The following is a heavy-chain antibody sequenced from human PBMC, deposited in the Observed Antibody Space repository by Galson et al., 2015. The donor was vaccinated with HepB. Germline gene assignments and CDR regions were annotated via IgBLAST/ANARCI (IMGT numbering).Heavy chain of an antibody. D-gene: IGHD3-10*01. Sequence: SVKVSCKASGYTFTSYAMNWVRQAPGQRLEWMGWINAGNGNTKYSQKFQGRVTITRDTSASTAYMELSSLRSEDTAVYYCARRITMVRGVTLYYYYGMDVWGQGTTVTVSS. CDR2: INAGNGNT. J-gene: IGHJ6*02. CDR3: ARRITMVRGVTLYYYYGMDV. CDR1: GYTFTSYA. V-gene: IGHV1-3*01.